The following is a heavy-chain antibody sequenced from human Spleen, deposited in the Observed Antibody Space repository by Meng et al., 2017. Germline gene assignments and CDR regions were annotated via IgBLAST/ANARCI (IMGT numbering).Heavy chain of an antibody. D-gene: IGHD3-10*01. Sequence: GESLKISCAASGFTLSTYAMSWVRQAPGKGLEWVSGMSGSGDITYHADSVKGRLTVSRDNSKNTLYLQMNSLRAEDTAVYYCAKVSGDAVVRGVIDYWGQGTLVTVSS. J-gene: IGHJ4*02. V-gene: IGHV3-23*01. CDR1: GFTLSTYA. CDR2: MSGSGDIT. CDR3: AKVSGDAVVRGVIDY.